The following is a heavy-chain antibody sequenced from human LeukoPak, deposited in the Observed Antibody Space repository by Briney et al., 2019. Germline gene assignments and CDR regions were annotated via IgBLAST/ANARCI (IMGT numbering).Heavy chain of an antibody. Sequence: GGSLRLPCAASGFTHSSNAMSRIRPAPGKGLEGVSQSDNLCSIYYADSVKGRFTISRDDSKNTLYLQMNSLRADDTAIYYCAKDLVLGSGWYRSFDYWGQGTLVTVSS. CDR3: AKDLVLGSGWYRSFDY. V-gene: IGHV3-23*01. D-gene: IGHD6-19*01. J-gene: IGHJ4*02. CDR2: SDNLCSI. CDR1: GFTHSSNA.